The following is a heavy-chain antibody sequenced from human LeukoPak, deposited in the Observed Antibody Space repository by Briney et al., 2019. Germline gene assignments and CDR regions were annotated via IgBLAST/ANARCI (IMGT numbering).Heavy chain of an antibody. CDR1: GGSISSYY. CDR2: NYYSGST. D-gene: IGHD1-26*01. CDR3: ASGGGSYGRWYFDL. Sequence: SETLSLTCTVSGGSISSYYWSWIRQPPGKGLEWIGYNYYSGSTNYNPSLKSRVTISVDTSKNQFSLKLSSVTAADTAVYYCASGGGSYGRWYFDLWGRGTLVTVSS. V-gene: IGHV4-59*01. J-gene: IGHJ2*01.